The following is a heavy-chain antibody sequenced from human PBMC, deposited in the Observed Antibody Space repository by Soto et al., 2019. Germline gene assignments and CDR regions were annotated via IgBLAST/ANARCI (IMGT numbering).Heavy chain of an antibody. J-gene: IGHJ4*02. V-gene: IGHV4-59*08. Sequence: SETLSLTCTVSGGSISSYYWSWIRQPPGKGLEWIGYIYYSGTTSYNPSLNSRVTMSVDTSKNQFSLKLSSVTAADTAVYYCARTYSGSYPTDYWGQGTLVTVSS. CDR2: IYYSGTT. CDR1: GGSISSYY. CDR3: ARTYSGSYPTDY. D-gene: IGHD1-26*01.